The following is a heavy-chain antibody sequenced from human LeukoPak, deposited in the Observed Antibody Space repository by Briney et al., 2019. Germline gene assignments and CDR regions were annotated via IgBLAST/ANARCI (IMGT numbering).Heavy chain of an antibody. CDR1: GYTFTGYY. V-gene: IGHV1-2*02. CDR3: ARGGSTGYYTFGVGY. J-gene: IGHJ4*02. D-gene: IGHD3/OR15-3a*01. Sequence: ASVKVSCKASGYTFTGYYMHWVRRAPGQGLEWMGWINPNSGGTNYTQKFQGRVTMTRDTSISTAYMELSRLRSDDTAVYYCARGGSTGYYTFGVGYWGQGTLVTVSS. CDR2: INPNSGGT.